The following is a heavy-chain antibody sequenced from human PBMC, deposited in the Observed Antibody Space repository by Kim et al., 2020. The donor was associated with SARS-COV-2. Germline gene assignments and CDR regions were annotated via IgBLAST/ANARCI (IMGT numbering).Heavy chain of an antibody. D-gene: IGHD3-16*02. Sequence: SETLSLTCTVSGGSISSYYWSWIRQPPGKGLEWIGYIYYSGSTNYNPSLKSRVTISVDTSKNQFSLKLSSVTAADTAVYYCARSRGVWGSYRSPFDYWGQETLVTVSS. CDR3: ARSRGVWGSYRSPFDY. CDR2: IYYSGST. V-gene: IGHV4-59*01. CDR1: GGSISSYY. J-gene: IGHJ4*02.